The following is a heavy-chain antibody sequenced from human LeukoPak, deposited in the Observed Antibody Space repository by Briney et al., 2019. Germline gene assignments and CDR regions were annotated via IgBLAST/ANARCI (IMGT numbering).Heavy chain of an antibody. CDR3: AKDQGRYGMDV. CDR2: ISYDGSNK. J-gene: IGHJ6*04. V-gene: IGHV3-30*18. CDR1: GFTFSSYG. Sequence: GGSLRLSCAASGFTFSSYGMHWVRQAPGKGLEWVAAISYDGSNKYYADSVKGRFTISRDNSKSTLYLQMNSLRAEDTAVYYCAKDQGRYGMDVWGKGTTVTVSS.